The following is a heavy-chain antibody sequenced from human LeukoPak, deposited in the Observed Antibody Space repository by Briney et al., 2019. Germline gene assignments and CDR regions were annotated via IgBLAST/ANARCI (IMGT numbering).Heavy chain of an antibody. CDR2: IKQDGSEK. Sequence: PGGSLRLSYAASGFTFSSYWMSWVRQAPGKGLEWVANIKQDGSEKYYVDSVKGRFTISRDNAKNSLYLQMNSLRAEDTAVYYCARAAGYCSSTSCPYYYMDAWGKGTTVTVSS. D-gene: IGHD2-2*01. J-gene: IGHJ6*03. CDR1: GFTFSSYW. V-gene: IGHV3-7*01. CDR3: ARAAGYCSSTSCPYYYMDA.